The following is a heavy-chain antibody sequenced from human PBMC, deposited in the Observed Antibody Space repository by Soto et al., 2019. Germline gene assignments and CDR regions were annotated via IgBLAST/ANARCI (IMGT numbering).Heavy chain of an antibody. J-gene: IGHJ4*02. CDR2: ISSSSSTI. CDR3: ARDSGYSYGPLDY. CDR1: GFTFSSYS. Sequence: EVQLMESGGGLVQPGGSLRLSCAASGFTFSSYSMNWVRQATGKGLEWVSYISSSSSTIYYADSVKGRFTISRDNAKNSLYLQMNSLRAEDTAVYYCARDSGYSYGPLDYWGQGTLVTVSS. D-gene: IGHD5-18*01. V-gene: IGHV3-48*01.